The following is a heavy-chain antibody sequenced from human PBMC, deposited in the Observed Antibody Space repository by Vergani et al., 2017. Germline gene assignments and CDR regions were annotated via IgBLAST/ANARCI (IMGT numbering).Heavy chain of an antibody. V-gene: IGHV4-61*02. J-gene: IGHJ6*02. CDR3: ARGKYSSGWTSPYYYYGMDV. CDR2: IYTSGST. D-gene: IGHD6-19*01. CDR1: GGSISSGSYY. Sequence: QVQLQESGPGLVKPSQTLSLTCTVSGGSISSGSYYWSWIRQPAGKGLEWIGRIYTSGSTNYNPSLKSRVTISVDTSKNQFSLKLSSVTAADTAVYYCARGKYSSGWTSPYYYYGMDVWGQGTTVTVSS.